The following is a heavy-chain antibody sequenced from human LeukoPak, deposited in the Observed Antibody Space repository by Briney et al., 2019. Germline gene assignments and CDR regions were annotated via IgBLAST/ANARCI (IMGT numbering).Heavy chain of an antibody. CDR1: GYTLTGYY. V-gene: IGHV1-2*02. Sequence: GASVKVSCTASGYTLTGYYMHWVRQAPGQGLEWMGWINPNSGGTNYAQKFQGRVTMTRDTSISTDYMELRRLTSDDTAVYYCARDGDGRINFDYWGQGTLVTVSS. D-gene: IGHD2-21*01. J-gene: IGHJ4*02. CDR2: INPNSGGT. CDR3: ARDGDGRINFDY.